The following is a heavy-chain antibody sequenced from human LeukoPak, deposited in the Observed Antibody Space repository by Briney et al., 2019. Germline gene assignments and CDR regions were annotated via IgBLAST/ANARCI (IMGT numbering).Heavy chain of an antibody. CDR2: TYYRSKWYN. CDR3: ARNMWEPTGFDP. J-gene: IGHJ5*02. Sequence: SPTLSLTCAISGGSVSSNIAAWNWLRQSPSRGLEGLGRTYYRSKWYNDYAVSVKSRITTNPDTSKNRFSLQLNSVTPEDTAVYYCARNMWEPTGFDPWGQGTLVTVSS. D-gene: IGHD1-26*01. V-gene: IGHV6-1*01. CDR1: GGSVSSNIAA.